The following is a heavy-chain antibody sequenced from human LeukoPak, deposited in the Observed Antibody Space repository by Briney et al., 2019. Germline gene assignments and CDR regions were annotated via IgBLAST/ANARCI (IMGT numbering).Heavy chain of an antibody. D-gene: IGHD6-19*01. CDR1: GGSFSGYY. J-gene: IGHJ4*02. Sequence: TSETLSLTCAVYGGSFSGYYWSWIRQPPGKGLEWIGEINHSGSTNYNPSLKSRVTISVDTSKNQFSLKLSSVTAADTAVYYCARQGWVDYWGQGTLVTVSS. V-gene: IGHV4-34*01. CDR3: ARQGWVDY. CDR2: INHSGST.